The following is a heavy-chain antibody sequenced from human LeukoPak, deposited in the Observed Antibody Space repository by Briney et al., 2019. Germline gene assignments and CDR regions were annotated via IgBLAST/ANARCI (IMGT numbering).Heavy chain of an antibody. J-gene: IGHJ5*02. D-gene: IGHD2-2*01. Sequence: GGTLRLSCAASGFTFSSYGMSWVRQAPGKGLEWVSSISSSSSYIYYADSVKGRFTISRDNAKNSLSLQMNSLRAEDTAVYYCARGYQLPWYNWFDPWGQGTLVTVSS. CDR3: ARGYQLPWYNWFDP. CDR1: GFTFSSYG. V-gene: IGHV3-21*01. CDR2: ISSSSSYI.